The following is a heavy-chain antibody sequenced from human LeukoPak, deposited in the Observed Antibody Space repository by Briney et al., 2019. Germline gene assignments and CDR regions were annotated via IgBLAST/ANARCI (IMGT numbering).Heavy chain of an antibody. CDR3: ARGCNRAVVPAATHSRPIYGMDV. Sequence: SETLSLTCAVYGGSFSGYYWSWIRQPPGKGLEWIGEINHSGSTNYNPSLKSRVTISVDTSKNQFSLKLSSVTAADTAVYYCARGCNRAVVPAATHSRPIYGMDVWGQGTTVTVSS. V-gene: IGHV4-34*01. CDR1: GGSFSGYY. D-gene: IGHD2-2*01. J-gene: IGHJ6*02. CDR2: INHSGST.